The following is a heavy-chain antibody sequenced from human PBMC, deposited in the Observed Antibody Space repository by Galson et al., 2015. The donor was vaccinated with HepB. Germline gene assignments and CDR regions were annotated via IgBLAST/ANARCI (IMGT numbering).Heavy chain of an antibody. Sequence: LRLSCAASGFTFSSYGMHWVRQAPGKGLEWVAVISYDGSNKYYADSVKGRFTISRDNSKNTLYLQMNSLRAEDMAVYYCAKDQLLWFGESFYFDYWGQGTLVTVSS. D-gene: IGHD3-10*01. V-gene: IGHV3-30*18. CDR1: GFTFSSYG. CDR2: ISYDGSNK. CDR3: AKDQLLWFGESFYFDY. J-gene: IGHJ4*02.